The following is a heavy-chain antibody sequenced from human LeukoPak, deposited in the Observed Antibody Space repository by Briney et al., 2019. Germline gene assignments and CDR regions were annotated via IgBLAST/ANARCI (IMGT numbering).Heavy chain of an antibody. V-gene: IGHV1-46*01. D-gene: IGHD4-11*01. J-gene: IGHJ6*02. CDR3: ARELTSGGMDV. CDR1: GYTFTRHQ. CDR2: INPSGGTT. Sequence: ASVKVSCKASGYTFTRHQMYWVRQAPGQGLEWMGLINPSGGTTSYAQKFQGRVTMTTDTSTSTVYVDLSGLRSEDTAVYFCARELTSGGMDVWGHGTTVTVSS.